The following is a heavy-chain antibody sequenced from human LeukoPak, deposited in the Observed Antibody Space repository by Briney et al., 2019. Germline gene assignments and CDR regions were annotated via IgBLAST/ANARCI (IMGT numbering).Heavy chain of an antibody. Sequence: SGPTLLNPTETLTLTCTFSGFSLRTSGVGVGWIRQPPGKALEWLSLIYWDDVKRYSTSLKSRLTITKDTSKNQVVLTMTNMDPVDAATYYCAHRDLYCSSASCYSADAFDLWGQGTMVTVSS. V-gene: IGHV2-5*02. CDR2: IYWDDVK. CDR3: AHRDLYCSSASCYSADAFDL. CDR1: GFSLRTSGVG. D-gene: IGHD2-2*02. J-gene: IGHJ3*01.